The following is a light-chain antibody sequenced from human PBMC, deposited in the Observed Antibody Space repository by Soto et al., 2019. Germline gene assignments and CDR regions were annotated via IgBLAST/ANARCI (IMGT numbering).Light chain of an antibody. Sequence: QSALTQPPSASGSPGQSVTISCTGTSSDVGDYNYVSWYQQPPGKAPKLLIYDVSKRPSGVPDRFSGSKSGNTASLTVSGLQAEDEGDYYCSSYAGRNYPYVFGTGTKLTVL. CDR2: DVS. CDR1: SSDVGDYNY. J-gene: IGLJ1*01. CDR3: SSYAGRNYPYV. V-gene: IGLV2-8*01.